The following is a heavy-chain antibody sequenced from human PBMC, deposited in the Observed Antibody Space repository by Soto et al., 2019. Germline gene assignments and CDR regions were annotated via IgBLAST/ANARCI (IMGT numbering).Heavy chain of an antibody. CDR3: AREGQAPYYYYGMDV. J-gene: IGHJ6*02. CDR1: GYTFTNYG. Sequence: QVQVVQSGDEVKKPGASVKVSCKASGYTFTNYGFSWVRQAPGQGLEWMGWISGYNGNTKYAEKFQGRVTMTTDTSPXTAHRELRSLRSDDTAVYYCAREGQAPYYYYGMDVWGQGTAVTVSS. V-gene: IGHV1-18*01. CDR2: ISGYNGNT.